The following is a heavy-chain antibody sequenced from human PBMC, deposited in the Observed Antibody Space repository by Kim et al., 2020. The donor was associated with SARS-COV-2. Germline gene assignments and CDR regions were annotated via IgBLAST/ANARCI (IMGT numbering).Heavy chain of an antibody. J-gene: IGHJ2*01. D-gene: IGHD5-12*01. Sequence: GGSLRLSCAASGFMFSNYGMHWVRQAPGKGLEWVAVISYDESKKYYGDSVKGRFTISRDNSKNTVHLQMNSLRAEDTAVYYCAKDRGWLQSYWYFDLWGRGTLVTVSS. CDR1: GFMFSNYG. V-gene: IGHV3-33*06. CDR2: ISYDESKK. CDR3: AKDRGWLQSYWYFDL.